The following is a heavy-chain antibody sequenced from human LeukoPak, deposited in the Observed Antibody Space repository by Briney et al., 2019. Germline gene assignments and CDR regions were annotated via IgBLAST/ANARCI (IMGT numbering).Heavy chain of an antibody. Sequence: GGSLRLSCAASGFTFNDHGMHWVRQAPGKGLEWVAVVSHDGNHQYYADSVKGRFTISRDNSKNTVYLQMNSLRGEDMAVYYCAKPYEYRTSYYYGLDVWGRGTTVAVSS. CDR2: VSHDGNHQ. J-gene: IGHJ6*02. CDR3: AKPYEYRTSYYYGLDV. CDR1: GFTFNDHG. D-gene: IGHD3/OR15-3a*01. V-gene: IGHV3-30*18.